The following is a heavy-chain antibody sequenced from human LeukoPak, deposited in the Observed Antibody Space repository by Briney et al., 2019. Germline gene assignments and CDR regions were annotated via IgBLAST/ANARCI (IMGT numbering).Heavy chain of an antibody. V-gene: IGHV4-59*01. CDR1: GGSISSYY. J-gene: IGHJ4*02. CDR3: ARGVYIAAAQYGY. Sequence: PSETLSLTCTVSGGSISSYYWSWIRQPPGKGLEWIGYIYYSGTTNYNPSLKSRVTISVDTSKNQFSLKLSSVSAADTAVYYCARGVYIAAAQYGYWGQGTLVTVSS. CDR2: IYYSGTT. D-gene: IGHD6-13*01.